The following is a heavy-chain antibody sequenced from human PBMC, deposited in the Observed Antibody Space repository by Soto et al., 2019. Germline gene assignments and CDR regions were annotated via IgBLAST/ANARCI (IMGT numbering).Heavy chain of an antibody. J-gene: IGHJ6*02. Sequence: LGESLKISCKGSGYSFTSYWISWVRQMPGKGLEWMGRIDPSDSYTNYSPSFQGHVTISADKSISTAYLRWSSLKASDTAMYYCARHRITGTNNGIYGMDVWGQGTTVTVSS. D-gene: IGHD1-7*01. CDR3: ARHRITGTNNGIYGMDV. CDR1: GYSFTSYW. V-gene: IGHV5-10-1*01. CDR2: IDPSDSYT.